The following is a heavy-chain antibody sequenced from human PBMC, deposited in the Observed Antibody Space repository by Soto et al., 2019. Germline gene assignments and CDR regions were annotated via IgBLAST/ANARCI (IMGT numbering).Heavy chain of an antibody. V-gene: IGHV4-31*03. CDR2: IYYSGST. CDR3: ARKGDNYYDSSGYYYV. D-gene: IGHD3-22*01. CDR1: GGSISSGGYY. J-gene: IGHJ4*02. Sequence: SETLSLTCTVSGGSISSGGYYWSWIRQHPGKGLEWIGYIYYSGSTYYNPSLKSRVTISVDTSKNQFSLKLSSVTAADTAVYYCARKGDNYYDSSGYYYVWGQGTLVTVSS.